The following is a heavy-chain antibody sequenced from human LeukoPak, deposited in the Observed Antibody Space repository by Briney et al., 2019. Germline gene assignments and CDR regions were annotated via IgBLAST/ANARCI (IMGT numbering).Heavy chain of an antibody. Sequence: TGGSLRLSCAASGFTFSSYSMNWVRQAPGQGLEWVSYISSSSSSIYYADSVKGRFTISRDNAKNSLYLQMNSLRAEDTAVYYCARDPYGARSEPDYWGQGTLVTVSS. CDR3: ARDPYGARSEPDY. V-gene: IGHV3-48*01. CDR2: ISSSSSSI. D-gene: IGHD4-17*01. J-gene: IGHJ4*02. CDR1: GFTFSSYS.